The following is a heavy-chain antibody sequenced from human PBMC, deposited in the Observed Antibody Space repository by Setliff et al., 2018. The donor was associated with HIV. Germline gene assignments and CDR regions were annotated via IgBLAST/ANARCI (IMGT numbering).Heavy chain of an antibody. V-gene: IGHV1-8*03. J-gene: IGHJ2*01. Sequence: ASVKVSCKASGYTFTQSDINGVRQATGQSPEWMGWMNPKSGNTGYKQTFQDRITITRETSINTIHMELKSLTSEDTAVYYCARSGPRDHDFWYDLSRRYFDLWGRGTLSPSPQ. D-gene: IGHD3-3*01. CDR3: ARSGPRDHDFWYDLSRRYFDL. CDR1: GYTFTQSD. CDR2: MNPKSGNT.